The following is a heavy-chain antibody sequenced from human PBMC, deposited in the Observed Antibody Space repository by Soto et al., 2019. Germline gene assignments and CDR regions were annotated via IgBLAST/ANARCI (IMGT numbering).Heavy chain of an antibody. J-gene: IGHJ4*02. CDR3: ASGGSCYSRYCYFDY. Sequence: ETLSLTCTVSGGSISSYYWSWIRQPPGKGLEWIGYIYYSGSTNYNPSLKSRVTISVDTSKNQFSLKLSSVTAADTAVYYCASGGSCYSRYCYFDYWGQGTLVTVSS. CDR1: GGSISSYY. D-gene: IGHD2-15*01. V-gene: IGHV4-59*01. CDR2: IYYSGST.